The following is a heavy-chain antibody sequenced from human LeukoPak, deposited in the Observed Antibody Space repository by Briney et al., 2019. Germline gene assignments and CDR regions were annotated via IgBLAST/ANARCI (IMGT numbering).Heavy chain of an antibody. D-gene: IGHD3-22*01. CDR1: GFTFSSYA. Sequence: PGGSLRLSCAASGFTFSSYAMSWVRQAPGKGLEWVSAISGSGGSTYYADSVKGRFTISRDNSKNTLYLQMKSLRAEDTAVYYCAKDELIGTMIVGPIMDVWGQGTTVTVSS. CDR2: ISGSGGST. V-gene: IGHV3-23*01. CDR3: AKDELIGTMIVGPIMDV. J-gene: IGHJ6*02.